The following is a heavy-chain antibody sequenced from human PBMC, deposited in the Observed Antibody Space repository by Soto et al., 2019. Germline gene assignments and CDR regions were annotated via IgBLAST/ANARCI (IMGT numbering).Heavy chain of an antibody. J-gene: IGHJ6*02. Sequence: SETLSLTCTVSNGSIISGGYSFICIRQTPGKGLEWIGYIYPTGKTYYNPSLKNRATLSIDTSQNQFSLQLTSVTAADTAVYYCARAPPGPAPRWGVWGHGTTVTVSS. D-gene: IGHD3-16*01. CDR2: IYPTGKT. CDR1: NGSIISGGYS. CDR3: ARAPPGPAPRWGV. V-gene: IGHV4-30-2*01.